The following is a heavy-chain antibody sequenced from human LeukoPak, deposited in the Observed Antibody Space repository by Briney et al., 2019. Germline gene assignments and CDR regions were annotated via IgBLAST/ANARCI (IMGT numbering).Heavy chain of an antibody. J-gene: IGHJ4*02. Sequence: GRSLRLSCAASGFAFSSYGMHWVRRAPGKGLEWVAVIWYDGSNKYYADSVKGRFTISRDNSKNTLYLQMNSLRAEDTAVYYCARDRGFYDSSGYCSALGFDYWGQGTLVTVSS. CDR3: ARDRGFYDSSGYCSALGFDY. CDR2: IWYDGSNK. CDR1: GFAFSSYG. V-gene: IGHV3-33*08. D-gene: IGHD3-22*01.